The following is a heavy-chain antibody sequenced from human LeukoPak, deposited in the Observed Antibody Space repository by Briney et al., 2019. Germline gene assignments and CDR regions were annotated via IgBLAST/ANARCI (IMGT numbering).Heavy chain of an antibody. Sequence: SETLSLTCTVSGGSIGSYYWTWIRQSPGKGPEWIGYIYYTGSTNYNPSLKSRVTISLDTSKIQFSLKLSSVTAADTAVYYCAKDHDFTAMPFCDYWGQGTLVTVSS. J-gene: IGHJ4*02. CDR1: GGSIGSYY. CDR2: IYYTGST. CDR3: AKDHDFTAMPFCDY. D-gene: IGHD5-18*01. V-gene: IGHV4-59*01.